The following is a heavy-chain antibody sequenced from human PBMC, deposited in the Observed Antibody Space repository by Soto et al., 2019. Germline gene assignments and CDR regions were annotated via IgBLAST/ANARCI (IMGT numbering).Heavy chain of an antibody. CDR2: ISGSGGTT. CDR1: GFTFSNYA. Sequence: EVQLLESGGGLVQPGRSLRLSCAASGFTFSNYAMSWCRQAPGQRLDWVSAISGSGGTTYYADSVKVRFTISRDNSKNTLFLQMNSLRAEDAAVYYCAKFFVETGSNSGWPWSFHYWGQGTLVTVSS. V-gene: IGHV3-23*01. D-gene: IGHD6-25*01. CDR3: AKFFVETGSNSGWPWSFHY. J-gene: IGHJ4*02.